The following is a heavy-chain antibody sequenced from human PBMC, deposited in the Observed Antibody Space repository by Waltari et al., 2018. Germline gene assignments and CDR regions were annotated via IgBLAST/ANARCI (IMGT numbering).Heavy chain of an antibody. CDR1: GYSISSGYY. CDR3: ARVSSIAARYYYGMDV. V-gene: IGHV4-38-2*01. D-gene: IGHD6-6*01. CDR2: IYHSGST. J-gene: IGHJ6*02. Sequence: QVQLQESGPGLVKPSETLSLTCAVSGYSISSGYYWGWIRQPPGKGLEWIGSIYHSGSTDDNPSLKMRVTISVDTSKIQFSLKLSSVTAADTAVYYCARVSSIAARYYYGMDVWGQGTTVTVSS.